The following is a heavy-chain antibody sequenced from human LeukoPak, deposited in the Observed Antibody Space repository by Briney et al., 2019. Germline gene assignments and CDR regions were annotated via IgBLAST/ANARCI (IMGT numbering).Heavy chain of an antibody. Sequence: GGSLRLSCAASGFTFNSYWMTWVRQAPGKGLEWVANIRRDGSVEYYVDSVKGRFTISRDNTKNSLYLQMNSLRAEDTAVYYCARSRGVVVVSHIPFDPWGQGTLVTVSS. V-gene: IGHV3-7*03. J-gene: IGHJ5*02. CDR1: GFTFNSYW. CDR3: ARSRGVVVVSHIPFDP. D-gene: IGHD3-22*01. CDR2: IRRDGSVE.